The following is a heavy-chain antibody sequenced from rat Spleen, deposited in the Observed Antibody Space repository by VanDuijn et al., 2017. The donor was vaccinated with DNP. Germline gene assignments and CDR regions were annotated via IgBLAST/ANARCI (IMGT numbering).Heavy chain of an antibody. J-gene: IGHJ4*01. CDR2: ISFNGIT. Sequence: EVQLQESGPGLVKPSQSLSLTCSVTGYSIITNYWGWIRKFPGNKMEWIGYISFNGITSYNPSLKSRISITRDTSRNQFFLQLNSVTTEDTATYYCARLPGYNPPYAMDAWGQGTSVTVSS. CDR3: ARLPGYNPPYAMDA. V-gene: IGHV3-1*01. D-gene: IGHD1-4*01. CDR1: GYSIITNY.